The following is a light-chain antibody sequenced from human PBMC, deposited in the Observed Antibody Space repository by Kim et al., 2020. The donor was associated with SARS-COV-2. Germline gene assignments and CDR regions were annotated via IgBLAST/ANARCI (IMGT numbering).Light chain of an antibody. CDR2: GAS. V-gene: IGKV1-17*01. J-gene: IGKJ5*01. CDR3: LQHNTYPIT. CDR1: QDIRND. Sequence: ASVGDGVTIACRSSQDIRNDLGWYQQNPGGAPKRVIYGASSWQSGVPSRFSGSGSGTEFTLTISSLQPEDFATYFCLQHNTYPITFGQGTRLEIK.